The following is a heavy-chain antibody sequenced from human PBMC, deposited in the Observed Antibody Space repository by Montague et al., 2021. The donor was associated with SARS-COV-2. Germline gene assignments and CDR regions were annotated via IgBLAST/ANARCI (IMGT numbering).Heavy chain of an antibody. Sequence: SETLSLTCAVHGGSLSGYYWSWIRQPPEKGLEWIGEINHSANTKYNPSLKSPVTISIDTSKNQFSLKVTSVTAADTATYYCASGIYPSGSYYNRYYYGLNIWGPGTTVIVSS. J-gene: IGHJ6*02. CDR1: GGSLSGYY. CDR3: ASGIYPSGSYYNRYYYGLNI. CDR2: INHSANT. D-gene: IGHD3-10*01. V-gene: IGHV4-34*01.